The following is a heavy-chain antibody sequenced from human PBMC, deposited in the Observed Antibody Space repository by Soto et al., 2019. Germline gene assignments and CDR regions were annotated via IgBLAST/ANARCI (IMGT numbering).Heavy chain of an antibody. J-gene: IGHJ4*02. D-gene: IGHD1-1*01. CDR3: ARELDIPPDYYFDY. CDR2: ISYDGTNQ. Sequence: QVQLVESGGDMVQPGRSLRLSCAASGFTLGSYGMHWVRQAPGKGLEWLAIISYDGTNQHYADSVKGRFIISRDNFKNTLYLQMNGLTPEDTAIYFCARELDIPPDYYFDYWGQGTLVTVSS. CDR1: GFTLGSYG. V-gene: IGHV3-30*03.